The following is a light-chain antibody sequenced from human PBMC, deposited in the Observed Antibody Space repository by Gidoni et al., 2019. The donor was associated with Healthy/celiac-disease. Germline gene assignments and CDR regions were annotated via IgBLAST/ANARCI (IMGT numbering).Light chain of an antibody. V-gene: IGLV3-21*03. Sequence: SYVLTQPPSVSVAPGKTARITCGGNNIGSKSVHWYQQKPGIPDRFSGSNSGNTATLTISRVEAGDEADYYCQVWDSSSDHLYVFGTGTKVTVL. J-gene: IGLJ1*01. CDR3: QVWDSSSDHLYV. CDR1: NIGSKS.